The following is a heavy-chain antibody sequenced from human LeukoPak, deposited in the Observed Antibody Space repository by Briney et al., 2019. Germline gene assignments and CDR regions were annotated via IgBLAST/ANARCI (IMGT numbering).Heavy chain of an antibody. V-gene: IGHV3-7*01. Sequence: GGSLRLSCAGSGFTFSSYWMSWVRQAPGKGLEWVANIKQDGSEKCYVDSVKGRFTISRDNAKNSLYLQMNSLRAEDTAVYYCARDKAGAHDYWGQGTLVTVSS. J-gene: IGHJ4*02. CDR3: ARDKAGAHDY. CDR2: IKQDGSEK. CDR1: GFTFSSYW.